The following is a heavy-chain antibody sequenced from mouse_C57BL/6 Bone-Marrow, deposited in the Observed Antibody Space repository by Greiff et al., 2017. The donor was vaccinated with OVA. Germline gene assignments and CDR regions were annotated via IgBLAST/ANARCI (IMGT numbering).Heavy chain of an antibody. D-gene: IGHD1-1*01. J-gene: IGHJ3*01. CDR3: WTFALRRFAD. CDR1: GYTFTSYG. CDR2: IYPRSGNT. Sequence: QVQLQQSGAELARPGASVKLSCKASGYTFTSYGISWVKQRTGQGLEWIGEIYPRSGNTYYNEKFKGKATLTADKSSSTAYLELRSLTSEDSAVYFCWTFALRRFADWGQGTLVTVSA. V-gene: IGHV1-81*01.